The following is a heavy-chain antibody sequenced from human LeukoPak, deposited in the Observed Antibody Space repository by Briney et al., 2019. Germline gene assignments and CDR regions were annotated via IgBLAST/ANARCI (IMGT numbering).Heavy chain of an antibody. CDR2: IYTSGST. Sequence: SQTLSLTCTVSGGSISSGSYYWSWIRQPAGKGLEWIGRIYTSGSTNYNPSLKSRVTISVDKSKNQFSLKLSSVAAADTAVYYCARGYTTVTTFDYWGQGTLVTVSS. CDR3: ARGYTTVTTFDY. CDR1: GGSISSGSYY. D-gene: IGHD4-17*01. V-gene: IGHV4-61*02. J-gene: IGHJ4*02.